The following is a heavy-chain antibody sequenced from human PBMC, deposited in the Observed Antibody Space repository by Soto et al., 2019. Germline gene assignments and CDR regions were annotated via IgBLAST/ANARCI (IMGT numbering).Heavy chain of an antibody. Sequence: GGSLRLSCAGSGFTPTTTPLSWVRQTPGKGLEWVTTISGTASRTYYADSVKGRFFISRDNSKNTVTLQMNNLTVDDTAVYYCATSFRYVDNWGQGTRVTVSS. CDR2: ISGTASRT. V-gene: IGHV3-23*01. J-gene: IGHJ4*02. CDR1: GFTPTTTP. D-gene: IGHD3-9*01. CDR3: ATSFRYVDN.